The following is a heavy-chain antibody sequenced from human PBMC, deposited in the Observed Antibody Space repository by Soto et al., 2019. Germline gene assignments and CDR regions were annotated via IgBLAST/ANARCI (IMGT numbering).Heavy chain of an antibody. V-gene: IGHV3-33*01. CDR3: ARDPPEDSRGYFALDI. CDR1: GFTFTSYG. CDR2: IWSDGSNR. J-gene: IGHJ3*02. D-gene: IGHD3-22*01. Sequence: QVQLVESGGGVVQPGRSLRLSCAASGFTFTSYGMHWVRQAPGKGLEWVAAIWSDGSNRYNGDSVKGRFTISRDNSKNTLYLQMNSLRAEDTAVDYCARDPPEDSRGYFALDIWGQGTMVTVSS.